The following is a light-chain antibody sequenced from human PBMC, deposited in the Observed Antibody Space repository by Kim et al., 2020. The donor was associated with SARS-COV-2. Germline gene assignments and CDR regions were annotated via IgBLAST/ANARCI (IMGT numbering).Light chain of an antibody. CDR1: QSVTSNY. Sequence: EIVLTQSPGTLSLSPGERATLSCRASQSVTSNYLAWYQQKPGQAPRLLIYGASSRATGIPDRFSGSGSGTDFTLTISRLEPEDFAVYYCQQYGSSQYIFGQGTKLEI. CDR3: QQYGSSQYI. J-gene: IGKJ2*01. V-gene: IGKV3-20*01. CDR2: GAS.